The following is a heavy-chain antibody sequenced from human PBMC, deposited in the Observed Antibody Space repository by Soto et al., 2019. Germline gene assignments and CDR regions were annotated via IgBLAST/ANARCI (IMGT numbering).Heavy chain of an antibody. CDR1: GGSISSSSYY. Sequence: SETLSLTCTVSGGSISSSSYYWGWIRQPPGKGLEWTGSIYYSGSTYYNPSLKSRVTISVDTSKNQFSLKLSSVTAADTAVYYCARHKLYGSGSYYYYFDYWGQGTLVTVSS. V-gene: IGHV4-39*01. D-gene: IGHD3-10*01. CDR2: IYYSGST. CDR3: ARHKLYGSGSYYYYFDY. J-gene: IGHJ4*02.